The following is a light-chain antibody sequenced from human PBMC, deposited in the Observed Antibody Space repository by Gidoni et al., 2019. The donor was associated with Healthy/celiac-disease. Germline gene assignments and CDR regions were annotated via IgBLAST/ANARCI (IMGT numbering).Light chain of an antibody. J-gene: IGKJ1*01. CDR1: QSISSW. CDR2: KAS. V-gene: IGKV1-5*03. Sequence: IQMTQSPPTLAASVGDRVTITCRARQSISSWLAWYQQKPGKAPKLLIYKASSLESGVASRFSGSRSGTEFTLTISSRQPDDFATYYCQQYNILGTFGQGTKVEIK. CDR3: QQYNILGT.